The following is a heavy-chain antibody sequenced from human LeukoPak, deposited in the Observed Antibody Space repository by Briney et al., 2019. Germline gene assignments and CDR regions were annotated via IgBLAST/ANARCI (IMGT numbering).Heavy chain of an antibody. CDR2: IYPGDSDT. CDR1: GYSFTSYW. CDR3: ARHYYGSGSYSPMDV. Sequence: GESLKISCKGSGYSFTSYWIGWVRQMPGKGLEWMGIIYPGDSDTRYSPSFQGQVTISADKSISTAYLQWSSLKASGTAMYYCARHYYGSGSYSPMDVWGQGTTVTVSS. D-gene: IGHD3-10*01. J-gene: IGHJ6*02. V-gene: IGHV5-51*01.